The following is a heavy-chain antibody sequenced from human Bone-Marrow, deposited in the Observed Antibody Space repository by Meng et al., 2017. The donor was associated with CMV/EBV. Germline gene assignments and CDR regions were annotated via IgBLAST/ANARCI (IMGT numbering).Heavy chain of an antibody. D-gene: IGHD3-22*01. CDR3: ARGVPRSSGYIPAVNWYFDL. CDR1: GYSISSGYY. CDR2: IYHSGST. J-gene: IGHJ2*01. V-gene: IGHV4-38-2*02. Sequence: SETLSLTCTVSGYSISSGYYWGWIRQPPGKGLEWIGSIYHSGSTYYNPSLKSRVTISVDTSKNQFSLKLSSVTAADTAVYYCARGVPRSSGYIPAVNWYFDLWGRGTLVTVSS.